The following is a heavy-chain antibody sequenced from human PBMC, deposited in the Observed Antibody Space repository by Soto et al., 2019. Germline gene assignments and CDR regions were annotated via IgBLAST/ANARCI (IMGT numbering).Heavy chain of an antibody. D-gene: IGHD4-17*01. Sequence: ASVKVSCKASGYTFTSYDINWVRQATGQGLEWMGWMNPNSGNTGYAQKFQGRVTMTRNTSISTAYMELSSLRSEDTAVYYCARTVTTNYYYYYYMYVWGKGTTVTVSS. J-gene: IGHJ6*03. CDR2: MNPNSGNT. CDR3: ARTVTTNYYYYYYMYV. V-gene: IGHV1-8*01. CDR1: GYTFTSYD.